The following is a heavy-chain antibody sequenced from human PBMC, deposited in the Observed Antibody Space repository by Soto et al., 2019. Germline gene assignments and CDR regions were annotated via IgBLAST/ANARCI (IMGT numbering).Heavy chain of an antibody. CDR3: AWQSRDTPMVPFSH. CDR1: GGTADRFA. J-gene: IGHJ4*02. V-gene: IGHV1-69*01. D-gene: IGHD2-15*01. CDR2: ITPLFRTP. Sequence: QVHLEQSGADVRKPGSSVRVSCKASGGTADRFAISWVRQAPGEGLEWMGGITPLFRTPHYAQKFQGRVNITADGSSNATYMDLDSLTFDDTAVYYCAWQSRDTPMVPFSHWGQGTLVTVSS.